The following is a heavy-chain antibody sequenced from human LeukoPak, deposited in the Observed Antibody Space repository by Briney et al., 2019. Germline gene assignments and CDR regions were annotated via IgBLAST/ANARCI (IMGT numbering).Heavy chain of an antibody. D-gene: IGHD3-9*01. J-gene: IGHJ6*02. CDR2: INPSGGST. Sequence: ASVKVSCKASGYTFTSYYMHWVRQAPGQVLEWMGIINPSGGSTSYAQKFQGRVTMTRDTSTSTVYMELSSLRSEDTAVYYCARDRRGRLGLTLMYYYYGMDVWGQGTTVTV. V-gene: IGHV1-46*01. CDR1: GYTFTSYY. CDR3: ARDRRGRLGLTLMYYYYGMDV.